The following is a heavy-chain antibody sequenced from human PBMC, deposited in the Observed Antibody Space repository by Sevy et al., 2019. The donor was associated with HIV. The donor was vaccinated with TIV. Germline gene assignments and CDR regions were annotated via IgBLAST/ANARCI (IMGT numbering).Heavy chain of an antibody. Sequence: GGSLRLSCVASGFTFPIYSVLWVRQAPGKGLEWLPRISFDGINKYYADSVKGRFTSSRDNSNNILYLQMSSLRVEDTALYFCARVAVEYCTNDCYHRFDHWGLGTLVTVSS. CDR1: GFTFPIYS. CDR3: ARVAVEYCTNDCYHRFDH. J-gene: IGHJ4*02. V-gene: IGHV3-30*04. D-gene: IGHD2-8*01. CDR2: ISFDGINK.